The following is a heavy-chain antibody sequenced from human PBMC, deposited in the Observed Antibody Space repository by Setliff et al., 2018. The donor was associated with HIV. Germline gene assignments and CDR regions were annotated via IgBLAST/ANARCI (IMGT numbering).Heavy chain of an antibody. Sequence: PSETLSLTCSVSGVSLISANYHWAWIRQPPGKGLEWIGSIYYNGTAYYNPSLKSRVTMSIDTSKSQFSLKLNSVTAADTAVYYCARPGSLFYWVDPRGQGTLVTVSS. J-gene: IGHJ5*02. D-gene: IGHD3-3*01. V-gene: IGHV4-39*01. CDR2: IYYNGTA. CDR3: ARPGSLFYWVDP. CDR1: GVSLISANYH.